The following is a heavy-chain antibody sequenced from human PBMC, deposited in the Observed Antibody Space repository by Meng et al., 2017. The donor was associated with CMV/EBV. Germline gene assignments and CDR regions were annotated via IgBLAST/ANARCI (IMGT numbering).Heavy chain of an antibody. CDR3: ARDSFPAGNSSGYYFGYMDY. D-gene: IGHD3-22*01. CDR1: GFTFSSYA. V-gene: IGHV3-30-3*01. J-gene: IGHJ4*02. Sequence: GESLKISCAASGFTFSSYAMHWVRQAPGQWLEWVAVISYDGSNKYYADSVKGRFTISRDNSKNTLYLQMNSLRAEDTAVYYCARDSFPAGNSSGYYFGYMDYWGQGTLVTVSS. CDR2: ISYDGSNK.